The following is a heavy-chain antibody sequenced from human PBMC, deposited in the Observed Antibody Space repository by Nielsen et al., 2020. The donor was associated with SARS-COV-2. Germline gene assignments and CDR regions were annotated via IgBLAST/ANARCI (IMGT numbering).Heavy chain of an antibody. CDR1: GSSISSGYY. CDR3: ARDLSGNYSYFDY. CDR2: IYHSGST. Sequence: SETLSLTCTVSGSSISSGYYWGWIRQPPGKGLEWIGSIYHSGSTYYNPSLKSRVTISVDTSKNQFSLKLSSVTAADTAVYYCARDLSGNYSYFDYWGQGTLVTVSS. V-gene: IGHV4-38-2*02. D-gene: IGHD1-26*01. J-gene: IGHJ4*02.